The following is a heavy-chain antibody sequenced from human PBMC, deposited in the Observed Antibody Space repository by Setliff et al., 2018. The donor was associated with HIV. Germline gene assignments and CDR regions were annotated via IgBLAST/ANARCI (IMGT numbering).Heavy chain of an antibody. Sequence: PSETLSLTCAVSGGSISSSNWWSWVRQPPGKGLEWFGSVSYSGSTLYNPSLKSRVTISVDKSKNHVSLRLSSVTAADTAVYYCARGYWSGYSWFDPWGQGTLVTVSS. J-gene: IGHJ5*02. D-gene: IGHD3-3*01. V-gene: IGHV4-4*02. CDR2: VSYSGST. CDR1: GGSISSSNW. CDR3: ARGYWSGYSWFDP.